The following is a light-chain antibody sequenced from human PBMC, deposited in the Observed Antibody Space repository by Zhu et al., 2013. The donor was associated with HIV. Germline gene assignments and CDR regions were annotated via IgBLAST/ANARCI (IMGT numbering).Light chain of an antibody. CDR2: EVN. CDR1: SSDIGGFNY. J-gene: IGLJ3*02. CDR3: AAWDDRLSGWV. Sequence: QSALTQPASVSGSPGQSITISCTGTSSDIGGFNYVSWYQXHPGKAPKLMIYEVNNRPSGVPARFSGSKSGTSASLAISGLQSEDEGEYYCAAWDDRLSGWVFGGGTELTIL. V-gene: IGLV2-14*01.